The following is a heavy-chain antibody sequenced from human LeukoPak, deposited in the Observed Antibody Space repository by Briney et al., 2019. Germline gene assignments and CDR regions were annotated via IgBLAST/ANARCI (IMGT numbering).Heavy chain of an antibody. Sequence: PSETLSLTCAVYGGSFSGYYWSWIRQPPGKGLEWIGEINHSGSTNYNPSLKSRVTISVDTSKNQFSLKLSSVTAADTAVYYCARQTGSGLFILPGGQGTRVTVSS. CDR1: GGSFSGYY. J-gene: IGHJ4*02. CDR3: ARQTGSGLFILP. V-gene: IGHV4-34*01. D-gene: IGHD3/OR15-3a*01. CDR2: INHSGST.